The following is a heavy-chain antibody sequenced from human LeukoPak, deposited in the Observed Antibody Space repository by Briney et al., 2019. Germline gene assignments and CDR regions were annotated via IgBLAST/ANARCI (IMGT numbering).Heavy chain of an antibody. CDR3: ARLTGTTFGYYYYYMDV. CDR2: INPNSGGT. D-gene: IGHD1-7*01. CDR1: GYTFTRYY. Sequence: GASVKVSCKASGYTFTRYYMHWVRQAPGQGLEWMGWINPNSGGTNYAQKFQGRVTMTRDTSISTAYMELSRLRSDDTAVYYCARLTGTTFGYYYYYMDVWGKGTTVTVSS. V-gene: IGHV1-2*02. J-gene: IGHJ6*03.